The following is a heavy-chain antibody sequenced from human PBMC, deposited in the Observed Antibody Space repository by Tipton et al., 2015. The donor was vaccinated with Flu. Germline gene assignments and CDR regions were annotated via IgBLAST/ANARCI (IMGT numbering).Heavy chain of an antibody. CDR3: ARLPYAGSYLGCMDV. CDR2: IYHSGST. J-gene: IGHJ6*02. D-gene: IGHD3-10*01. CDR1: GYSISSGYY. V-gene: IGHV4-38-2*02. Sequence: TLSLTCTVSGYSISSGYYWGWIRQPPGKGLEWIGSIYHSGSTYYNPSLKSRVTISVDTSKNQFSPKLSSVTAADTAVYYCARLPYAGSYLGCMDVWGQGTTVTVSS.